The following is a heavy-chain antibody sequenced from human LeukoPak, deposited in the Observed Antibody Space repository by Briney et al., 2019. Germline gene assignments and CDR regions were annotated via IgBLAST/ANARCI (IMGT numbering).Heavy chain of an antibody. CDR3: ARQQWLALDY. D-gene: IGHD6-19*01. Sequence: KPSETLSLTCAVYGGSFSGYYWSWIRQPPGKGLEWIGEINHSGSTNYNPSLKSRVTISVDTSKNQFSLKLSSVTAADTAVYYCARQQWLALDYWGQGTLVTVSS. J-gene: IGHJ4*02. CDR2: INHSGST. CDR1: GGSFSGYY. V-gene: IGHV4-34*01.